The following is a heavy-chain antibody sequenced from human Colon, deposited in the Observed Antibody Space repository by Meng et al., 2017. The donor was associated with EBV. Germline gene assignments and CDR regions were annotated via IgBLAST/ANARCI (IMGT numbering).Heavy chain of an antibody. V-gene: IGHV4-30-4*01. CDR3: ARQATGYCSGGSCYSGSIFDY. Sequence: QGQLQESGPGLGKPSPTLSLTRTFSGGSISSGDYYWSWIRQPPGKGLEWIGYIYYSGSTHYNPSLKSRVTISVDTSKNQFSLKVSSVTAADTAVYYCARQATGYCSGGSCYSGSIFDYWGQGTLVTVSS. CDR2: IYYSGST. D-gene: IGHD2-15*01. J-gene: IGHJ4*02. CDR1: GGSISSGDYY.